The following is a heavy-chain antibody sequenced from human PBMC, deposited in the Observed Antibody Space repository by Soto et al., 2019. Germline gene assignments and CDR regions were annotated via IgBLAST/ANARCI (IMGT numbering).Heavy chain of an antibody. D-gene: IGHD6-19*01. Sequence: QVQLVQSGAEVKKPGASVKVSCKASGYTFTSYGISWVRQAPGQGLEWMGWISAYNGNTNYAQKLQGRVTMTTDTPTTTAYMERRSLRSDDRAVYYCARENSSGGSGYWGQGPLVPVPS. CDR1: GYTFTSYG. CDR3: ARENSSGGSGY. V-gene: IGHV1-18*01. J-gene: IGHJ4*02. CDR2: ISAYNGNT.